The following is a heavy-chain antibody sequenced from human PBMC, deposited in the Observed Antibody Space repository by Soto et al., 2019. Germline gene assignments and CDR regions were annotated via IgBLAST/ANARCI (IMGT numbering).Heavy chain of an antibody. CDR2: ISGNGANT. J-gene: IGHJ4*02. CDR3: AKDYGSSRYFFDY. CDR1: GYPFTGYY. V-gene: IGHV3-23*01. D-gene: IGHD6-19*01. Sequence: GSVKGCCKACGYPFTGYYMHLVRQAPGEGLEWFSTISGNGANTHYADSVKGRFSISRDNSKNTLYIQMNSLRAEDTAVYYCAKDYGSSRYFFDYWGQGAMVTVSS.